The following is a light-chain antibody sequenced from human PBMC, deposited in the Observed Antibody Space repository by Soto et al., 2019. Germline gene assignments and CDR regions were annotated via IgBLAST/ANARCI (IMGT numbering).Light chain of an antibody. CDR3: ATWYSNTHKV. V-gene: IGLV4-60*02. J-gene: IGLJ3*02. CDR1: SGHNTYI. Sequence: QLVLTQSSSASASLGSSVKLTCILSSGHNTYIIAWHQQQPGKAPRFLMTLDRSGSYNSGSGVPDRFSGSSSGADRYLTISNLQVEYEGDYYCATWYSNTHKVFGGGTKLTVL. CDR2: LDRSGSY.